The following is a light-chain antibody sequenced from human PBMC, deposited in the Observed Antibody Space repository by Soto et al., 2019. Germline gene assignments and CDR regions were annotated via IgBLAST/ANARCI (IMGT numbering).Light chain of an antibody. V-gene: IGLV8-61*01. CDR3: MLYMGSGIWV. CDR1: SASVSPEFY. CDR2: NTN. Sequence: QTVVTQEPSFSVSPGGTVTLTCALSSASVSPEFYPSWYQQTLRQAPRTLISNTNSRSFGVPDRFSGSILGNRAALTITGAQADDESHYYCMLYMGSGIWVFGGGTQLTVL. J-gene: IGLJ3*02.